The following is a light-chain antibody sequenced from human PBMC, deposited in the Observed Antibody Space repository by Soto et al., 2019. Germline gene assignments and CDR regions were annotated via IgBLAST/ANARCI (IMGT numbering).Light chain of an antibody. J-gene: IGKJ1*01. Sequence: DIVLTQSPGTLSLSPGERATLSCRSSQSVSSNYLAWYQQKPDQAPRLVIYDVSGRAPGIPDRFSGSGSGTDFSLTISRLEPEDYAVYYCQQYGISPTFGQGTKVEIK. CDR3: QQYGISPT. CDR2: DVS. CDR1: QSVSSNY. V-gene: IGKV3-20*01.